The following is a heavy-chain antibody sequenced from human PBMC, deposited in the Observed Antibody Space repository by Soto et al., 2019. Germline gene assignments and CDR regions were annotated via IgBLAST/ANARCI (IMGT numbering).Heavy chain of an antibody. CDR2: VYHTGDT. CDR1: GGTVASSHW. Sequence: LSXSCGFSGGTVASSHWWSWVRQSPGRGLEWIGNVYHTGDTNFNPSLQSRVTFSVDKSNNQFSLRLTSVTAADTAVYFCAREIVTAGGNNYFDPWGPGTLVTVSS. J-gene: IGHJ5*02. D-gene: IGHD2-21*02. CDR3: AREIVTAGGNNYFDP. V-gene: IGHV4-4*01.